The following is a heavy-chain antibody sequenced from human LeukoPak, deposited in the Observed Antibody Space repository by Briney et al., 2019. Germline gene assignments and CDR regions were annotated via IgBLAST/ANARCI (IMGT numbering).Heavy chain of an antibody. J-gene: IGHJ4*02. V-gene: IGHV4-30-2*01. CDR1: GGSISSGGYS. CDR3: ARGPAPAGTTPIDY. CDR2: IYHSGST. Sequence: SQTLSLTCAVSGGSISSGGYSWSWIRQPPGKGLEWIGYIYHSGSTNYNPSLKSRVTISVDTSKNQFSLKLSSVTAADTAVYYCARGPAPAGTTPIDYWGQGTLVTVSS. D-gene: IGHD1-7*01.